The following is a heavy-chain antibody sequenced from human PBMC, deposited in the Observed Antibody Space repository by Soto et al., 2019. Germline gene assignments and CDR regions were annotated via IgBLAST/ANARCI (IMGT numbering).Heavy chain of an antibody. Sequence: EVQLVESGGGLIQPGGSLRLSCAASGFTVSSNYMSWVRQAPGKGLEWVSVIYSGGSTYYADAVKGRFTISRDNSKNTLYLQMNSLRAEDTAVYYCARDGKIAARWDYYYGMDVWGQGTTVTVSS. CDR2: IYSGGST. CDR1: GFTVSSNY. J-gene: IGHJ6*02. V-gene: IGHV3-53*01. D-gene: IGHD6-6*01. CDR3: ARDGKIAARWDYYYGMDV.